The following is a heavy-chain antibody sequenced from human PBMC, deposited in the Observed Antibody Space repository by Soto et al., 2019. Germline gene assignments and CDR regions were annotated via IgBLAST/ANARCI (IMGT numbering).Heavy chain of an antibody. V-gene: IGHV5-51*01. CDR2: IYPGDSDT. CDR3: ARLYSSSLWYKLYYYYYYGMDV. J-gene: IGHJ6*02. D-gene: IGHD6-6*01. CDR1: GYSFTSYW. Sequence: GESLKISCKGSGYSFTSYWIGWVRQMPGKGLEWMGIIYPGDSDTRYSPSFQGQVTISADKSISTAYLQWSSLKASDTAMYYCARLYSSSLWYKLYYYYYYGMDVWGQGTTVTVSS.